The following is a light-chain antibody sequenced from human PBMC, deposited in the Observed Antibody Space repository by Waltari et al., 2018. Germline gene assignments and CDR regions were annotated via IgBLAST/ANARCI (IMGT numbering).Light chain of an antibody. Sequence: QSVLTQPPSASGAPGQRVTISCSGSSSNVGNNVVNWYQQIPGTAPKLLIYRNGQRPSGVPDRFSGSKSGTSASLAISGLQSEDEGDYCCASWDDSPNGRWVFGGGTKLTVL. CDR3: ASWDDSPNGRWV. CDR1: SSNVGNNV. V-gene: IGLV1-44*01. CDR2: RNG. J-gene: IGLJ3*02.